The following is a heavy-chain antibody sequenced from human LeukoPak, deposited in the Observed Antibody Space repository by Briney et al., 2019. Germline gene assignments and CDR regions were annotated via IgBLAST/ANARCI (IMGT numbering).Heavy chain of an antibody. CDR2: IQYDGSNK. CDR3: AKRKLRIAAAGSDSGAFDY. CDR1: GFTFSSYG. D-gene: IGHD6-13*01. V-gene: IGHV3-30*02. J-gene: IGHJ4*02. Sequence: GGSLRLSCAASGFTFSSYGMHWVRQAPGKGLEWVAFIQYDGSNKYYADSVKGRFTISRDNSKNTLYLQMNSLRAEDTAVYYCAKRKLRIAAAGSDSGAFDYWGQGTLVTVSS.